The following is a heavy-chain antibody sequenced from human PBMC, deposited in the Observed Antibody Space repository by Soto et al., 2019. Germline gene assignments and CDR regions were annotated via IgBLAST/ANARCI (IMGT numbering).Heavy chain of an antibody. CDR1: GYTFTSYY. J-gene: IGHJ5*02. CDR3: AIEGSYGHNWFDP. V-gene: IGHV1-46*01. CDR2: INPRDGRT. Sequence: ASVKVSCTASGYTFTSYYMHWVRQAPGQGLEWMGIINPRDGRTSYAQKFQGRVTMTEDTSTDTAYMELSSLRSEDTAVYYCAIEGSYGHNWFDPWGQGTLVTVSS. D-gene: IGHD5-18*01.